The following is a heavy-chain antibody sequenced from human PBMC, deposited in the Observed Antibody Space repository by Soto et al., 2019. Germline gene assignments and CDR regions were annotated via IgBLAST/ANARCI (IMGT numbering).Heavy chain of an antibody. CDR2: INHSGST. Sequence: SETLSLTCAVYGGSFSGYYWSWIRQPPGKGLEWIGEINHSGSTNYNPSLKSRVTISVDTSKNQFSLKLSSVTAADTAVYYCARRSSGYYVKNWFDPWGQGTLVTVSS. D-gene: IGHD6-19*01. CDR1: GGSFSGYY. V-gene: IGHV4-34*01. J-gene: IGHJ5*02. CDR3: ARRSSGYYVKNWFDP.